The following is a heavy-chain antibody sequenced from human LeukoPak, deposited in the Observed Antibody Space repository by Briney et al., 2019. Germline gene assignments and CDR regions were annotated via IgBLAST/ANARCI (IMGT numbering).Heavy chain of an antibody. CDR3: ARENVLAVAAKDYYHGMDV. Sequence: GGSLRLSCAASGFTLSSYDMHWVRQDTGKGLEWVATFGTAGDTYYAGSVKGRFTVSRENAENSFYPQMNSLRGGDTAVYYCARENVLAVAAKDYYHGMDVWGQGTTVTVSS. CDR1: GFTLSSYD. V-gene: IGHV3-13*01. D-gene: IGHD6-19*01. J-gene: IGHJ6*02. CDR2: FGTAGDT.